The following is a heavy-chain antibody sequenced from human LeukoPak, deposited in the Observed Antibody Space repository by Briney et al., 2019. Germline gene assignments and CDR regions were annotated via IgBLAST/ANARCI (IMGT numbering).Heavy chain of an antibody. CDR1: GLTFSSYA. Sequence: PGGSLRLSCAASGLTFSSYAMHWVRQAPGKGLEWVAVISYDGSNKYYADSVKGRFTISRDNSKNTLYLQMNSLRPEDTAVYYCAKVRVGTAHFDYWGQGTLVTVSS. CDR3: AKVRVGTAHFDY. J-gene: IGHJ4*02. D-gene: IGHD2-15*01. CDR2: ISYDGSNK. V-gene: IGHV3-30-3*01.